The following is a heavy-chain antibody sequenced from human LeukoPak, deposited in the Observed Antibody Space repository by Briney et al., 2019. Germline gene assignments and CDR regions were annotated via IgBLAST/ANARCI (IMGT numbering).Heavy chain of an antibody. Sequence: GASVEVSCKASGYTFTSYDINWVRQATGQGLEWMGWMNPNSGNTGYAQKFQGRVTMTRNTSISTAYMELSSLRSEDTAVYYCATGGLNWNYTFDYWGQGTLVTVSS. J-gene: IGHJ4*02. CDR2: MNPNSGNT. D-gene: IGHD1-7*01. V-gene: IGHV1-8*01. CDR1: GYTFTSYD. CDR3: ATGGLNWNYTFDY.